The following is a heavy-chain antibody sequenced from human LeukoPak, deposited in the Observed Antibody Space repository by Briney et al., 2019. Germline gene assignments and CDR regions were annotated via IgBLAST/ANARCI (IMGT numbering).Heavy chain of an antibody. CDR2: ISNSGDST. CDR1: GFTFSRYA. V-gene: IGHV3-23*01. CDR3: AKGGSSYYDTNDY. Sequence: GGSLRLSCAASGFTFSRYAMSWVRQAPGKGLEWVSAISNSGDSTYYADSVKGRFTISRDNSKNTLYLQMSSLGAEDTAVYYCAKGGSSYYDTNDYWGQGTLVTVSS. D-gene: IGHD3-22*01. J-gene: IGHJ4*02.